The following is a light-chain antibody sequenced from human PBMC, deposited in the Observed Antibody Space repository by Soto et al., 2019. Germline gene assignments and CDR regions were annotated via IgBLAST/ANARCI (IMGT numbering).Light chain of an antibody. CDR1: SSDVGGYNY. J-gene: IGLJ1*01. CDR2: DVS. Sequence: QSALTQPASVSGSPGQSITISCTGTSSDVGGYNYVSWYQQHPGKAPKLLIYDVSNRPSGVSNRFSGSKSGNTASLTIPGLQAEDEGVYYGSSYTSSSLLVFGTGTKLTVL. CDR3: SSYTSSSLLV. V-gene: IGLV2-14*01.